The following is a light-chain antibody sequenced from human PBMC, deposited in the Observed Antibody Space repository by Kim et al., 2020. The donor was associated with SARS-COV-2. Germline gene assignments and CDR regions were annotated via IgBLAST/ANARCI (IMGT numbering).Light chain of an antibody. CDR3: QVWDSSSDHPV. Sequence: APGRTARITCRGTDVGGKRVPCYQQQPGQAPVLVIYYVSDRPSGIPERFSGSNSGNTATLTISRVEAGDEAVYYCQVWDSSSDHPVFGGGTQLTVL. J-gene: IGLJ3*02. CDR2: YVS. V-gene: IGLV3-21*04. CDR1: DVGGKR.